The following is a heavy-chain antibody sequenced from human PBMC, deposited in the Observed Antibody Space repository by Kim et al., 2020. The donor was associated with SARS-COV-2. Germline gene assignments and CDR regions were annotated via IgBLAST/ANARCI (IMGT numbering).Heavy chain of an antibody. CDR3: STTVTTDYYYYYGMDV. V-gene: IGHV5-51*01. CDR2: IYPGDSDT. J-gene: IGHJ6*02. Sequence: GESLKISCKGSGYSFTSYWIGWVRQMPGKGLEWIGIIYPGDSDTRYSPSFQGQVTIPADKSISTAYLQWSNLKASDTAMYYWSTTVTTDYYYYYGMDVWGQGTTVTVSS. CDR1: GYSFTSYW. D-gene: IGHD4-17*01.